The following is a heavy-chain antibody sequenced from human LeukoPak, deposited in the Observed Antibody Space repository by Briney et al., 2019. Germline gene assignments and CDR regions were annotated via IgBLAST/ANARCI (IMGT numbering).Heavy chain of an antibody. CDR2: IRSTGGGT. Sequence: GGSLRLSCSASGFTFSNYGMSWVRQAPGKGLEWVSAIRSTGGGTYYTDSVKGRFTISRDNSKNTEYLERNCLRAEDTAVYYCVRARMSHCDTECLESWGKGTLVTFS. CDR1: GFTFSNYG. D-gene: IGHD2/OR15-2a*01. CDR3: VRARMSHCDTECLES. V-gene: IGHV3-23*01. J-gene: IGHJ4*02.